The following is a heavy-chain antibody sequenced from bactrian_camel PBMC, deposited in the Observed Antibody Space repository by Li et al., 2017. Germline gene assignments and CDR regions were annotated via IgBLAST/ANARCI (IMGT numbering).Heavy chain of an antibody. CDR1: GFTFSNNW. D-gene: IGHD4*01. V-gene: IGHV3S6*01. CDR2: ISRARSNT. Sequence: HVQLVESGGGLVQPGGSLRLSCAASGFTFSNNWMHWVRQAPGKGLEWVSTISRARSNTFYRDSVKGRFIISRDNAENTVYLQMNSLKPDDTAVYYCVRVPRYYSEYAGRASFGYWGQGTQVTVS. J-gene: IGHJ6*01. CDR3: VRVPRYYSEYAGRASFGY.